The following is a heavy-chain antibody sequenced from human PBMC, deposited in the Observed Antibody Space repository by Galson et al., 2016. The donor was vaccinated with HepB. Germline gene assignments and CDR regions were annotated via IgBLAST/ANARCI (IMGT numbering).Heavy chain of an antibody. D-gene: IGHD5-18*01. CDR3: ARDSSPRVQLWPPAYYYYCGMDV. Sequence: SLRLSCAASGFTFSSYAMHWVRQAPGKGLEWVAVISYDGSNKYYADSVKGRFTISRDNSKNTLYLQMNSLRPEDTAVYYCARDSSPRVQLWPPAYYYYCGMDVWGQGTTVTVSS. V-gene: IGHV3-30-3*01. CDR1: GFTFSSYA. CDR2: ISYDGSNK. J-gene: IGHJ6*02.